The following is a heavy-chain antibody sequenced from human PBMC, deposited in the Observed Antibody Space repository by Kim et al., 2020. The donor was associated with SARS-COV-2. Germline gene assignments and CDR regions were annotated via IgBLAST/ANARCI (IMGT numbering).Heavy chain of an antibody. CDR2: ISWNSGSI. CDR1: GFTFDDYA. Sequence: GGSLRLSCAASGFTFDDYAMHWVRQAPGKGLEWVSGISWNSGSIGYADSGKGRFTISRDNAKNSLYLQMNSLRAEDTALYYCATPGVAADYYYYGMDVWGQGTTVTVSS. V-gene: IGHV3-9*01. CDR3: ATPGVAADYYYYGMDV. J-gene: IGHJ6*02. D-gene: IGHD6-13*01.